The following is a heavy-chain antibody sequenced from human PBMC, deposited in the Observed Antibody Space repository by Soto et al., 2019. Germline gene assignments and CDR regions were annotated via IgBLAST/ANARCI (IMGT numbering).Heavy chain of an antibody. V-gene: IGHV1-69*08. J-gene: IGHJ6*02. CDR1: GDTFIGYS. CDR3: VIDGLIVAVSVGRMDV. Sequence: GASVKVSCKASGDTFIGYSISWVRQAPGQGLEWMGWVIPTQRTTKYAQRFQGRVTMSVDQFASTTYMELSSLRPEDTALYYCVIDGLIVAVSVGRMDVWGQGTTVTVSS. D-gene: IGHD6-19*01. CDR2: VIPTQRTT.